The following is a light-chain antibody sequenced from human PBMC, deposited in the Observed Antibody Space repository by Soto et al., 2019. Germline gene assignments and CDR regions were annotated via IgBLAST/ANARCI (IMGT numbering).Light chain of an antibody. CDR1: SSDVGGYNF. V-gene: IGLV2-14*01. CDR3: SSYTSTSTYV. Sequence: QSVLTQPASVSGSPGQSITSSCTGTSSDVGGYNFVSWYQHHPGKAPKLMIYEVSYRPSGVSNRFSGSKSGSTASLTISGLQAEDEADYYCSSYTSTSTYVFGTGTKVTVL. J-gene: IGLJ1*01. CDR2: EVS.